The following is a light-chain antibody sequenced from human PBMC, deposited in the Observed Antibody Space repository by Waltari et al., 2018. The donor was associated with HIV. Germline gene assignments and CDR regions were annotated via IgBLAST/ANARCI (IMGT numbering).Light chain of an antibody. CDR1: KSNIGAGYA. J-gene: IGLJ1*01. V-gene: IGLV1-40*01. CDR2: GKN. Sequence: QSVLTQPPSLSGAPGQRVTISCTGSKSNIGAGYAVHWYQQVPGTAPKLLIYGKNIRPSVVPEGFSGAKSDNPASLAITGLQAEDEADYYCQSWDDSLSGYVFGTGSKVTVL. CDR3: QSWDDSLSGYV.